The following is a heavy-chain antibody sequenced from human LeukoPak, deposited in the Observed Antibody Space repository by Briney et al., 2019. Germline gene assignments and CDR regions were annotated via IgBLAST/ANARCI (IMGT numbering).Heavy chain of an antibody. D-gene: IGHD2-15*01. V-gene: IGHV1-8*01. CDR1: GYTFTSD. Sequence: ASVKVSCKASGYTFTSDINWVRQATGQGLEWMGWMNPKSGNTGYAQKFQGRVTMTRDISIGTAYMELNSLRSEDTAIYYCARGAVSRDCSGGSCYHFDIWGQGTMVTVSS. CDR3: ARGAVSRDCSGGSCYHFDI. J-gene: IGHJ3*02. CDR2: MNPKSGNT.